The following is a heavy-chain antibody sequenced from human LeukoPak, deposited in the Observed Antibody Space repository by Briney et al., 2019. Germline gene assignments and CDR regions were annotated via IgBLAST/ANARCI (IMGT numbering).Heavy chain of an antibody. Sequence: SETLSLTCTVSGGSISSSSYYWGWIRQPPGKGLEWIGSIYYSGSTYYNPSLKSRVTISVDTSKNQFSLKLSSVTAADTAVYYCAREREYCSGGSCYPQIDYWGQGTLVTVSS. D-gene: IGHD2-15*01. CDR2: IYYSGST. V-gene: IGHV4-39*07. J-gene: IGHJ4*02. CDR3: AREREYCSGGSCYPQIDY. CDR1: GGSISSSSYY.